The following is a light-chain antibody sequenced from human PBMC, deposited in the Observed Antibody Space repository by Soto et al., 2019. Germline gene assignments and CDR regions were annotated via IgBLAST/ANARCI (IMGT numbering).Light chain of an antibody. J-gene: IGLJ1*01. Sequence: LTQPASVSGSPGQSITISCTGTSSDVGGHNYVSWYQQHPGKAPKLLIYEISNRPSGVSNRFSGSRSGNTASLTISGLQAEDEADYYCKSYRSSRILVFGTGTKVTVL. CDR2: EIS. CDR1: SSDVGGHNY. V-gene: IGLV2-14*01. CDR3: KSYRSSRILV.